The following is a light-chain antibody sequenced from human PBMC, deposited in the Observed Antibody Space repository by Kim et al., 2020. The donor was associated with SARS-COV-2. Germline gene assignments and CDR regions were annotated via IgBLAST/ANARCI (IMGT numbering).Light chain of an antibody. CDR3: MQALQTLRS. CDR2: LGS. J-gene: IGKJ2*03. V-gene: IGKV2-28*01. CDR1: QGRLHIDGNNY. Sequence: ESASITCRFSQGRLHIDGNNYLDWYLQKPGHSPQLLIYLGSNRASGVPDRFSGSGSGTDFTLKISRVEAEDVGVYYCMQALQTLRSFGQGAKLEI.